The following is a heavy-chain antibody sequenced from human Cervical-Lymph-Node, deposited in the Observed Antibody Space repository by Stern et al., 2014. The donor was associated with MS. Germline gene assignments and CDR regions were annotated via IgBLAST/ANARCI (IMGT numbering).Heavy chain of an antibody. CDR2: IKQDGSVK. CDR1: GLTLSNYW. Sequence: EVQLEESGGRLVQPGGSLRLSCAASGLTLSNYWMNWVRQAPGKGLEWVANIKQDGSVKNYVGSLKGRFTISRDNAKNSLYLQMNSLRAEDTAMYYCAWLGPTSYLWGQGTLVTVSS. CDR3: AWLGPTSYL. V-gene: IGHV3-7*01. J-gene: IGHJ5*02. D-gene: IGHD3-10*01.